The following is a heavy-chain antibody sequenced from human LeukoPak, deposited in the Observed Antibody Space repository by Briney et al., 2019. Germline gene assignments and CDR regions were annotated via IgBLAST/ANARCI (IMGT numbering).Heavy chain of an antibody. CDR2: INTDGSST. CDR1: GFTFNRYW. Sequence: PGGSLRLSCAASGFTFNRYWMHWVRQAPGKGLVWVSRINTDGSSTSYADSVKGRFTISSDNAKNTLYLQMNGLRVDDTAVYYCTSDGYRNFGAAFGIWGQGTLVTVSS. D-gene: IGHD4-11*01. V-gene: IGHV3-74*01. CDR3: TSDGYRNFGAAFGI. J-gene: IGHJ3*02.